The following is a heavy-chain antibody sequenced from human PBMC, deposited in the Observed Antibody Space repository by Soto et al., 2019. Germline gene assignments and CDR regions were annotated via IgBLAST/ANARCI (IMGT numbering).Heavy chain of an antibody. J-gene: IGHJ4*02. V-gene: IGHV4-4*02. CDR2: IYHSGST. D-gene: IGHD2-2*01. CDR1: GGSIRSSNW. Sequence: QVQLQESGPGLVKPSGTLSLTCAVSGGSIRSSNWWSWVRQPPGKGLEWIGEIYHSGSTNYNPSLKSRVTISVDKSKNQILLQLSSVTAGDTALYYCARDPPLPAAMVDWGQGTLVTVSS. CDR3: ARDPPLPAAMVD.